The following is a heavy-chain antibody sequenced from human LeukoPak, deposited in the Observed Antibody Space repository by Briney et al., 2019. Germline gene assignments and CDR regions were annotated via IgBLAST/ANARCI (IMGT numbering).Heavy chain of an antibody. CDR3: ESGGAVASSYYFNY. D-gene: IGHD6-19*01. CDR1: GFTFSTYS. CDR2: ISSCSTYI. V-gene: IGHV3-21*01. Sequence: GGSLRLSCAGAGFTFSTYSMNWVRQAPGKGLEWVSSISSCSTYIYYADSVKGRFTVSRDNAENSLYLQMNSVRAEDTAVLYFESGGAVASSYYFNYWHQGAVVTASS. J-gene: IGHJ4*02.